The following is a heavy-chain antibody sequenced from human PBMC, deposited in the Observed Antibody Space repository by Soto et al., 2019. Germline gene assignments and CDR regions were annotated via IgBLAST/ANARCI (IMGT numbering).Heavy chain of an antibody. CDR3: ARVDRSSGWAFDY. D-gene: IGHD6-19*01. CDR2: ISTYNGNT. V-gene: IGHV1-18*04. CDR1: GYPFSGYS. J-gene: IGHJ4*02. Sequence: QVQLVQSGAEVKKPGASVKVSCKASGYPFSGYSISWVRQAPGQGLEWMGWISTYNGNTNTAQKFQGRVTMTTPTSTKTAYMELTSLRFDDTAVYFCARVDRSSGWAFDYWGQGTLVTVSS.